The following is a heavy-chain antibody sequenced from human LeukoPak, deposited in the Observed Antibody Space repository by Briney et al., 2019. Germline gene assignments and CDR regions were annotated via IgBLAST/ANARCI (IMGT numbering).Heavy chain of an antibody. V-gene: IGHV1-2*02. CDR1: GYTFTGYY. CDR3: ARDRKPFGAFDI. Sequence: ASVKVSCKASGYTFTGYYMHWVRQAPGQGLEWMGWINPNSGGTNYAQKFQGRVTMTRDTSISTAYMELSRLRSDDTAVYYCARDRKPFGAFDIWGQGTMVTVSS. CDR2: INPNSGGT. J-gene: IGHJ3*02. D-gene: IGHD1-14*01.